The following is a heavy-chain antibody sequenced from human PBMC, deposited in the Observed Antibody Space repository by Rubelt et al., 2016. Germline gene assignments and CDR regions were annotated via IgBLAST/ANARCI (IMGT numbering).Heavy chain of an antibody. J-gene: IGHJ4*02. D-gene: IGHD2-2*02. V-gene: IGHV3-23*04. CDR2: IRGSGGAT. CDR1: GFTFSTYA. CDR3: ARSLRVQLYFRVIDC. Sequence: EVQLVESGGDLVQPGGSLRLSCAASGFTFSTYAMSWFRQSPGKGLEWVSGIRGSGGATVDAASVKGRFSGCRDNSEISLYLQMNSLGAEDTVVEYCARSLRVQLYFRVIDCWGQGTLGTVSS.